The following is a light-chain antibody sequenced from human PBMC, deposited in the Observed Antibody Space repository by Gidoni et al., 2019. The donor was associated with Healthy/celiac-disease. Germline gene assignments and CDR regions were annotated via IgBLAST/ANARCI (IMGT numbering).Light chain of an antibody. CDR2: LGS. Sequence: VMTQSPLSLPVTPGEPASISCRSSQSLLHSNGYNYLDWYLQKPGQSPQLLIYLGSNRASGVPDRFSGSGSGTDFTLKISRVEAEDVGVYYCMQALQTPPYTFGQGTKLEIK. J-gene: IGKJ2*01. CDR1: QSLLHSNGYNY. CDR3: MQALQTPPYT. V-gene: IGKV2-28*01.